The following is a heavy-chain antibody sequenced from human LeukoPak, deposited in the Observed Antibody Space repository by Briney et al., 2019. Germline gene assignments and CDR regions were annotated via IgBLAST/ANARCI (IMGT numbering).Heavy chain of an antibody. Sequence: SETLSLTCTVSSGSISNYYWSWIRQSPGKGLEWIGYIHSSGSTNYNPSLKSRVTISVDTSKNQFSLKLSSVTAADTAVYYCARDTRGKDYGSGSYYSILDYWGQGTLVTVSS. CDR1: SGSISNYY. D-gene: IGHD3-10*01. CDR3: ARDTRGKDYGSGSYYSILDY. CDR2: IHSSGST. J-gene: IGHJ4*02. V-gene: IGHV4-59*01.